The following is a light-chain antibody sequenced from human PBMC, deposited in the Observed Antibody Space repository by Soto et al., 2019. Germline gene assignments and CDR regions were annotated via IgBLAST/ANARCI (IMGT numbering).Light chain of an antibody. Sequence: EIVLTQSPGTLSLSPGERATLSCRASQSVSSSYLAWYQQKPGQAPRLLIYGASSRATGIPDRFSGSGSGTDFTLTISRLAPEDFAVYYCQHYGSSQYTFGQGTKLEIK. CDR1: QSVSSSY. CDR3: QHYGSSQYT. CDR2: GAS. J-gene: IGKJ2*01. V-gene: IGKV3-20*01.